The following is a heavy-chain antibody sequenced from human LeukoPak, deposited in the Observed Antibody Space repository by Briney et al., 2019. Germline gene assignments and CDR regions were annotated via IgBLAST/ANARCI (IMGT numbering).Heavy chain of an antibody. Sequence: SGALSDTFMVPVGSISSYYWSWIRQPPGKGREGMGHIYYSGSTNYNLSLKSRVTISVDTSKNQFSLKLSSVTAADTAVYYCARNLMLTFGGVIVHGWFDPWGQGTLVTVSS. CDR3: ARNLMLTFGGVIVHGWFDP. CDR2: IYYSGST. J-gene: IGHJ5*02. D-gene: IGHD3-16*02. V-gene: IGHV4-59*01. CDR1: VGSISSYY.